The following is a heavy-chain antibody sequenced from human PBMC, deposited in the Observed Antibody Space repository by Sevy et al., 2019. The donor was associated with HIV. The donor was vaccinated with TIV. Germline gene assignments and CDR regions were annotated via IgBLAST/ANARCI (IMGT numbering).Heavy chain of an antibody. V-gene: IGHV1-2*02. CDR1: GYIFTDYY. D-gene: IGHD4-4*01. Sequence: ASVKVSCKASGYIFTDYYFHWVRQAPGQGPEWVGWINPNNGDAGSAQKFQGRITIAWDTYTSTAYMDLTRLTSDDTAMYYCARETVKGFDFWGQGTLVTVSS. J-gene: IGHJ4*02. CDR3: ARETVKGFDF. CDR2: INPNNGDA.